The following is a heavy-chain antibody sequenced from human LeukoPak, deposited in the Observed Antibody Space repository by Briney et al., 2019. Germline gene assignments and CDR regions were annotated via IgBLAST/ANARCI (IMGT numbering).Heavy chain of an antibody. Sequence: GGSLRLSCAASGFTFTSYAMSWIRQAPGKGLEWVSYISSSSSYTNYADSVKGRFTISRDNARNSLYLQMNSLRAEDTAVYYCARDLILAVRPYYYYGMDVWGQGTTVTVSS. V-gene: IGHV3-11*06. CDR1: GFTFTSYA. CDR3: ARDLILAVRPYYYYGMDV. J-gene: IGHJ6*02. CDR2: ISSSSSYT. D-gene: IGHD2-8*01.